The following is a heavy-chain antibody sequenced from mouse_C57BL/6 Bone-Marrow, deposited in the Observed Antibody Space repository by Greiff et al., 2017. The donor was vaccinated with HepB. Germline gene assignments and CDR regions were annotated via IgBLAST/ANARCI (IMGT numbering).Heavy chain of an antibody. D-gene: IGHD3-2*02. J-gene: IGHJ4*01. CDR1: GYTFTSYW. CDR2: INPSNGGT. CDR3: ARGGAAQATDAIDY. Sequence: QVQLQQSGTELVKPGASVKLSCKASGYTFTSYWMHWVKQRPGQGLEWIGNINPSNGGTNYNEKFKSKATLTVDKASSTAYMQLSSLTSEDSAVYYCARGGAAQATDAIDYWGQGTSVTVSS. V-gene: IGHV1-53*01.